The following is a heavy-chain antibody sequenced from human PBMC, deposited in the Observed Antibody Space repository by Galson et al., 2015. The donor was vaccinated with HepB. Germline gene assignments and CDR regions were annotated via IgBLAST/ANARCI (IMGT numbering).Heavy chain of an antibody. CDR1: GFTFSSYG. Sequence: SLRLSCAASGFTFSSYGMHWVRQAPGKGLEWVAFIRYDGSNKYYADSVKGRFTISRDNSKNTLYLQINSLRAEDTAVYYCAKDWVTMVRGVIMNEGAFDIWGQGTMVTVSS. CDR2: IRYDGSNK. D-gene: IGHD3-10*01. J-gene: IGHJ3*02. CDR3: AKDWVTMVRGVIMNEGAFDI. V-gene: IGHV3-30*02.